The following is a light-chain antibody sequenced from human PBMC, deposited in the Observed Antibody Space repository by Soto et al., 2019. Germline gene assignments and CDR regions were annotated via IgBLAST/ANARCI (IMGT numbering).Light chain of an antibody. CDR1: SSDVGGYTY. CDR2: EVS. CDR3: SSFAGNNNLV. V-gene: IGLV2-8*01. J-gene: IGLJ2*01. Sequence: QSALTQPPSASGSPGQSVTISCTGTSSDVGGYTYVSWYQQHPGTAPKLMISEVSKRPSGVPDRFSGSKSGNTASLTVSGLQAEDEADYYCSSFAGNNNLVFGGGTKLTVL.